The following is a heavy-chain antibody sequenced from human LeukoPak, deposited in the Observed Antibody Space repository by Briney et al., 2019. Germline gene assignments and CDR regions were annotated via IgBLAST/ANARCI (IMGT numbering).Heavy chain of an antibody. CDR3: ARLYSSGSYFDY. V-gene: IGHV4-39*01. J-gene: IGHJ4*02. Sequence: ETLSLTCTVSGGSISSSSYYWGWIRQLPGKGLEWIGSIYYSGNTYYNPSLKSRVTISVDTSKNQFSLKLSSVTAADTAVYYCARLYSSGSYFDYWGQGTLVTVSS. CDR2: IYYSGNT. CDR1: GGSISSSSYY. D-gene: IGHD6-19*01.